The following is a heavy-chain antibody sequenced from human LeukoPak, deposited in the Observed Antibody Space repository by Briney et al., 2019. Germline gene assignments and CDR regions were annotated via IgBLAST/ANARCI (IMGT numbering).Heavy chain of an antibody. CDR1: GFALKSYS. CDR3: ARDSGSYWVTYYFDY. CDR2: ISSTSAYI. Sequence: GGSLRLSCAGSGFALKSYSLSWVRQAPGKGLEWVSSISSTSAYIYYADSVKGRFTISRDNSKNTLYLQMNSLRAEDTAVYYCARDSGSYWVTYYFDYWGQGTLVTVSS. V-gene: IGHV3-21*01. J-gene: IGHJ4*02. D-gene: IGHD1-26*01.